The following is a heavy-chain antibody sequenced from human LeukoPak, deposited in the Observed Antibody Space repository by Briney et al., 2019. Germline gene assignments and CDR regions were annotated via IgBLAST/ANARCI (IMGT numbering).Heavy chain of an antibody. J-gene: IGHJ4*02. D-gene: IGHD2-15*01. CDR2: ISYDGSNK. Sequence: GRSLRLSCAASGFTFSSYGMHWVRQAPGKGLEWVAVISYDGSNKYYADSVKGRFTISRDNSKNTLYLQMNSLRAEDTAVYYCAKAEDIVVAVAAIPSLSMSYWGQGTLVTVSS. V-gene: IGHV3-30*18. CDR1: GFTFSSYG. CDR3: AKAEDIVVAVAAIPSLSMSY.